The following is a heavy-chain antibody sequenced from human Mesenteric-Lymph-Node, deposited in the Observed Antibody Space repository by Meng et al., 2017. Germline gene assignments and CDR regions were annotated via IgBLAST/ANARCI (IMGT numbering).Heavy chain of an antibody. CDR1: GYTFTDYY. CDR3: ARVVTPTVTDAFDI. CDR2: INPNTGDT. D-gene: IGHD4-17*01. Sequence: ASVKVSCKPSGYTFTDYYLHWVRQAPGQGLEWMGRINPNTGDTDYAQNFQGSVTMTRDTSISTAYMELIRLRSDDTAIYYCARVVTPTVTDAFDIWGQGTMVTVSS. J-gene: IGHJ3*02. V-gene: IGHV1-2*06.